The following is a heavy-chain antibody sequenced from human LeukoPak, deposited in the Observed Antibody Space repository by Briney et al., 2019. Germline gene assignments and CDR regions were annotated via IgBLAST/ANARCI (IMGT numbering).Heavy chain of an antibody. CDR1: GFTFSSYS. CDR2: ISSSSSTI. V-gene: IGHV3-48*02. J-gene: IGHJ4*02. CDR3: ARKIDY. Sequence: PGGSLRLSCAASGFTFSSYSMNWVRQAPGKGLEWVSYISSSSSTIYYADSVKGRFTISRDNAKNSLYLQMNSLRDKDTAVYYCARKIDYWGQGTLVTVSS.